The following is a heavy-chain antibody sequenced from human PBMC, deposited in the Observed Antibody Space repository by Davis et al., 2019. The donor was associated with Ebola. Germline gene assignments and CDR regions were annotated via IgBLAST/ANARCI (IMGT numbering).Heavy chain of an antibody. CDR3: ARGPPSIDIVVVVAATSAFDP. Sequence: SETLSLTCTVSGCSISSSSYYWGWIRQPTGKGLEWIGSIYYSGSTYYNPSLKSRVTISVDTSKNQFSLKLSSVTAADTAVYYCARGPPSIDIVVVVAATSAFDPWGQGTLVTVSS. J-gene: IGHJ5*02. V-gene: IGHV4-39*01. D-gene: IGHD2-15*01. CDR1: GCSISSSSYY. CDR2: IYYSGST.